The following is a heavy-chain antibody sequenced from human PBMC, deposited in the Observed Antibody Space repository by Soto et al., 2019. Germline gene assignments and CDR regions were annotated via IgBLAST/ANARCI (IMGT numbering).Heavy chain of an antibody. CDR2: ISTTGNYI. CDR3: AIPRDRGA. J-gene: IGHJ5*02. D-gene: IGHD3-10*01. CDR1: GFSSSSYT. V-gene: IGHV3-21*06. Sequence: PGGSLRCSCAASGFSSSSYTMNWVRQAPGKGLEWVSTISTTGNYINYADSVKGRFTVSRDNAKNLLYLHLNRLRGNDTGVYYCAIPRDRGAWGQGTLVTVSS.